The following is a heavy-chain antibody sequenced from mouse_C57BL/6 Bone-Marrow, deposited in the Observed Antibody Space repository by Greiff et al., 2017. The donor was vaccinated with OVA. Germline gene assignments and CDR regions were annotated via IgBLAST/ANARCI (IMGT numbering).Heavy chain of an antibody. D-gene: IGHD4-1*01. CDR3: ARRPTGTWFAY. CDR1: GFTFSSYG. V-gene: IGHV5-6*01. Sequence: EVQLVESGGDLVKPGGSLKLSCAASGFTFSSYGMSWVRQTPDKRLEWVATISSGGSYTYYPDSVKGRFTISRDNAKNTLYLQMSSLKSEDTAMYYCARRPTGTWFAYWGQGTLVTVSA. J-gene: IGHJ3*01. CDR2: ISSGGSYT.